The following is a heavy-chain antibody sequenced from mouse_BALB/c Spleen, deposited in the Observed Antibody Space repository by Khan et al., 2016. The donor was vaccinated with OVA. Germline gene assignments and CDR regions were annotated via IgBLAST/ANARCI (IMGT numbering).Heavy chain of an antibody. Sequence: EVQLVESGGDLVKPGGSLKLSCAASGFNFSSYGMSWVRQTPDKRLEWVASISRGGGYTYYADSVKGRFTISRDNAKNTLYLQMSSLKSEDTAMFYCTRAHYGNDDYAMDNWGQGTSVTVSS. CDR3: TRAHYGNDDYAMDN. J-gene: IGHJ4*01. V-gene: IGHV5-6*01. D-gene: IGHD2-2*01. CDR2: ISRGGGYT. CDR1: GFNFSSYG.